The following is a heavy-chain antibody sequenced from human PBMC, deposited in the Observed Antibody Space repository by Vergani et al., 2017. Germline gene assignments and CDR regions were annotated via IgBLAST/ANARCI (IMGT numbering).Heavy chain of an antibody. D-gene: IGHD5-24*01. CDR3: TTSPFGYNFDY. V-gene: IGHV3-15*01. CDR1: GFTFSNAW. CDR2: IKSKTDGGTT. J-gene: IGHJ4*02. Sequence: EVQLVESGGGLVKPGGSLRLSCAASGFTFSNAWMSWVRQAPGKGLEWVGRIKSKTDGGTTDYAASVKGRCTISRNDSKNTLYLQMNSLKTEDTAVYYCTTSPFGYNFDYWGQGTLVTVSS.